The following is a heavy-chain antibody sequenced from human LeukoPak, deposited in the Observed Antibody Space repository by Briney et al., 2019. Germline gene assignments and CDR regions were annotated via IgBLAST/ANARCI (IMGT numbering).Heavy chain of an antibody. Sequence: TGGSLRLSCAASGFTFSDYYMSWIRQAPGKGLEWVSYISSTTIYTNYADSVEGRFTISRDNAKNSLYLQMNSLRAEDTAVYYCARGSSGYYHYYYGMDVWGQGTTVTVSS. CDR3: ARGSSGYYHYYYGMDV. CDR2: ISSTTIYT. D-gene: IGHD3-22*01. CDR1: GFTFSDYY. J-gene: IGHJ6*02. V-gene: IGHV3-11*06.